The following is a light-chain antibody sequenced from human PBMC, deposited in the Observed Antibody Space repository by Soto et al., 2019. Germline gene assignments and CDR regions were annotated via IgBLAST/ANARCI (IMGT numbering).Light chain of an antibody. CDR2: EVS. J-gene: IGLJ1*01. CDR3: SSYTASSVTLYV. Sequence: QSALTQPASVSGSPGQSITISCTGTSRDIAASNFVSWYQQRPGKAPKVMIYEVSNRPSGVSNRFSGSKSGTTASLTISGLQAEDEADYYCSSYTASSVTLYVFGTGTKVTVL. CDR1: SRDIAASNF. V-gene: IGLV2-14*01.